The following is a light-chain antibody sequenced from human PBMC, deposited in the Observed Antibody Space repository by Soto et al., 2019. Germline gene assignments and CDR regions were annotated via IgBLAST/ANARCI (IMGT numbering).Light chain of an antibody. J-gene: IGKJ4*01. V-gene: IGKV1-27*01. CDR3: QNYDDAPLT. CDR2: AAS. CDR1: QDINIY. Sequence: DIQMTQSPSSLSASVGDRVTITCRAGQDINIYLAWYQQKPGKVPKLLISAASTLQSGVPSRFSGSRSGTDFTLPISSLKPEDVENYYCQNYDDAPLTFGEGTKVEIK.